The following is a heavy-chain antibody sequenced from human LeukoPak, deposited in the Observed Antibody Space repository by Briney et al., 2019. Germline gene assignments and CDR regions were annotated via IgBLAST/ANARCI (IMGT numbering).Heavy chain of an antibody. CDR2: MNPNSGNT. CDR3: ARSAYSSPRGGFDP. D-gene: IGHD6-13*01. J-gene: IGHJ5*02. V-gene: IGHV1-8*03. CDR1: GYTFTSYD. Sequence: GASVKVSCKASGYTFTSYDINWVRQATGQGLEWMGWMNPNSGNTGYAQKFQGRVTITRNTSISTVYMELSSLRSEDTAVYYCARSAYSSPRGGFDPWGQGTLVTVAS.